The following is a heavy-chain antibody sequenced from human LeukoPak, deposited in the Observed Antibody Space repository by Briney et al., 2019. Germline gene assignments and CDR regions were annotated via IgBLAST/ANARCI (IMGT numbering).Heavy chain of an antibody. CDR1: GFTFSGYV. D-gene: IGHD3-3*01. J-gene: IGHJ5*02. CDR3: ARENFWSGFDP. Sequence: GGSLRLSCAASGFTFSGYVMTWVRQAPGKGLECVSSITFSSSHIYYADSVKGRFTISRDNTKDSLYLQMNSLRAEDTAVYYCARENFWSGFDPWGQGTLVTVSS. CDR2: ITFSSSHI. V-gene: IGHV3-21*01.